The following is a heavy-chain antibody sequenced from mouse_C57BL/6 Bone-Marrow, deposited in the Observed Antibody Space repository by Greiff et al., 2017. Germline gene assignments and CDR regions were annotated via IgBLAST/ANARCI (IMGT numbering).Heavy chain of an antibody. Sequence: VQLKQSGPELVKPGASVKISCKASGYSFTDYKMNWVKQSNGKSLEWIGVINPNYGTTSYNQKFKGKDTLTVDQSSSTAYMQLNSLTSEDSAVYYCARGLYYSYYAMDYWGQGTSVTVSS. D-gene: IGHD2-1*01. CDR3: ARGLYYSYYAMDY. V-gene: IGHV1-39*01. CDR2: INPNYGTT. J-gene: IGHJ4*01. CDR1: GYSFTDYK.